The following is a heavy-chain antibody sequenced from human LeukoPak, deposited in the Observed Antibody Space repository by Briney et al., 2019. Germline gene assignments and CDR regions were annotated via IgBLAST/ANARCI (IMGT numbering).Heavy chain of an antibody. J-gene: IGHJ4*02. V-gene: IGHV3-74*01. CDR2: TNRDGSST. D-gene: IGHD1-1*01. CDR1: GFTFSSYW. CDR3: ARDSVEWYICDY. Sequence: GGSLRLSCAASGFTFSSYWMHWVRQAPGKGPVWVARTNRDGSSTAYADSVKGRFTISKDNAKNTLYLLMNSLRAEDTAVYYCARDSVEWYICDYWGQGTLVTVSS.